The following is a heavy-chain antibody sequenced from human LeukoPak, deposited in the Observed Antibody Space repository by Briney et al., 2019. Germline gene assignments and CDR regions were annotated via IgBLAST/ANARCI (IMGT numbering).Heavy chain of an antibody. D-gene: IGHD2-2*01. V-gene: IGHV4-39*01. CDR1: GGSISSSSYS. CDR2: IYYSGST. J-gene: IGHJ3*02. Sequence: SETLSLTCTVSGGSISSSSYSWGWIRQPPGKGLEWIASIYYSGSTYYNPSLKSRLTISVDTSKNQFSLKLSSVTAADTAVYYCARAIITYQLLDAFDIWGQGTMVTVSS. CDR3: ARAIITYQLLDAFDI.